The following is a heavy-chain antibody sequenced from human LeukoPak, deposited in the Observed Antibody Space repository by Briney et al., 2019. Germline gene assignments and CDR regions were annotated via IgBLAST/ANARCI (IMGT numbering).Heavy chain of an antibody. CDR1: GGTFSSYA. J-gene: IGHJ2*01. V-gene: IGHV1-69*13. D-gene: IGHD5-24*01. Sequence: SVNVSCKASGGTFSSYAISWVRQAPGQGLEWMGGIIPIFGTANYAQKFQGRVTITADESTSTAYMELSSLRSEDTAVYYCARDRRVGLIEMATITDWYFDLWGRGTLVTVSS. CDR3: ARDRRVGLIEMATITDWYFDL. CDR2: IIPIFGTA.